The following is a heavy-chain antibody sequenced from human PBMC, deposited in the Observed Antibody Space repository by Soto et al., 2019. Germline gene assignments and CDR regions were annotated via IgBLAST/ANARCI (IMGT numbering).Heavy chain of an antibody. CDR1: GGSFSGYY. D-gene: IGHD3-10*01. J-gene: IGHJ6*04. CDR2: INHSGST. V-gene: IGHV4-34*01. CDR3: ARVLLWFGELRTPVDV. Sequence: SETLSLTCAVYGGSFSGYYWSWIRQPPGKGLEWIGEINHSGSTNYNPSLKSRVTISVDTSKNQFSLKLSSVTAADTAVYYCARVLLWFGELRTPVDVWGKGTTVTVSS.